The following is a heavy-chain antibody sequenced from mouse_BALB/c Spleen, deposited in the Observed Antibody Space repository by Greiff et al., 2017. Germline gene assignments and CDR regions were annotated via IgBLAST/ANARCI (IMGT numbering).Heavy chain of an antibody. J-gene: IGHJ4*01. CDR2: IDPANGNT. CDR1: GFNIKDTY. CDR3: ARKLSTGAMDD. Sequence: VQLQQSGAELVKPGASVKLSCTASGFNIKDTYMHWVKQRPEQGLEWIGRIDPANGNTKYDPKFQGKATITADTSSNTAYLQLSSLTSEDTAVYYCARKLSTGAMDDWGQGTSVTVSS. D-gene: IGHD1-1*01. V-gene: IGHV14-3*02.